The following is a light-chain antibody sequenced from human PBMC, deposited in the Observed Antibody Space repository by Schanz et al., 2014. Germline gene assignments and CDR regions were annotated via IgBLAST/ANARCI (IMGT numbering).Light chain of an antibody. CDR2: GAS. V-gene: IGKV3-15*01. J-gene: IGKJ1*01. CDR1: QSVSSN. CDR3: QQYNNWQT. Sequence: EIVMTQSPATLSLSPGERATLSCRASQSVSSNLAWYQQKPGQAPRLLIYGASTRATDIPARFSGSGSGSEFTLTISSLESEDSAVYYCQQYNNWQTFGQGTKVEI.